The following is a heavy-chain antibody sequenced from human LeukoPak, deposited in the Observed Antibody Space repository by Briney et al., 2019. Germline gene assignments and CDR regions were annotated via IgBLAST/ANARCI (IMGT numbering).Heavy chain of an antibody. J-gene: IGHJ4*02. CDR2: INHSGST. CDR3: ARRAARIRPRGQIDY. D-gene: IGHD6-25*01. CDR1: GGSFSGYY. Sequence: SETLSLTCAVYGGSFSGYYWSWIRQPPGKGLEWIGEINHSGSTNYNPSLKSRVTISVDTSKNQFSLKLSSVTAADTAVYYCARRAARIRPRGQIDYWGQGTLVTVSS. V-gene: IGHV4-34*01.